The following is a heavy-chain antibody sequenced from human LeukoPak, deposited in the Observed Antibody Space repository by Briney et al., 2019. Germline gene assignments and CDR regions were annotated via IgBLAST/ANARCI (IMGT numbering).Heavy chain of an antibody. Sequence: GGSLRLSCAASGFTFSSYAMHWVRQAPGKGLEWVAVISYDGSNKYYADSVKGRFTISRDNSKNTLYLQLNSLGAEDTAVYYCARAYGSGTYSFDYWGQGTLVTVSS. V-gene: IGHV3-30-3*01. CDR1: GFTFSSYA. CDR3: ARAYGSGTYSFDY. CDR2: ISYDGSNK. D-gene: IGHD3-10*01. J-gene: IGHJ4*02.